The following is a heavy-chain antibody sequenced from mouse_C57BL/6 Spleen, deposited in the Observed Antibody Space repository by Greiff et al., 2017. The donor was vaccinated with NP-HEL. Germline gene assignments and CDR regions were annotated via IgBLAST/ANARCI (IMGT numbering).Heavy chain of an antibody. J-gene: IGHJ2*01. V-gene: IGHV1-54*01. CDR3: ARVEIYDGSEVDY. CDR2: INPGSGGT. CDR1: GYAFTNYL. D-gene: IGHD2-3*01. Sequence: VKLMESGAELVRPGTSVKVSCKASGYAFTNYLIEWVKQRPGQGLEWIGVINPGSGGTNYNEKFKGKATLTADKSSSTAYMQLSSLTSEDSAVYFCARVEIYDGSEVDYWGKGTTLTVSS.